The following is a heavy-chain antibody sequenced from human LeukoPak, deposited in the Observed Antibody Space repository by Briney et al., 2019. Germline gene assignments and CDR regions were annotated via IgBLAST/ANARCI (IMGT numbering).Heavy chain of an antibody. D-gene: IGHD6-19*01. CDR1: GYTFTSYG. V-gene: IGHV1-18*01. CDR2: ISAYNGNT. CDR3: ARAGIAVAGTGTYYYGMDV. Sequence: ASVKVSCKASGYTFTSYGISWVRQAPGQGREWMGWISAYNGNTNYAQKLQGRVTMTTDTSTSTAYMELRSLRSDDTAVYYCARAGIAVAGTGTYYYGMDVWGQGTTVTVSS. J-gene: IGHJ6*02.